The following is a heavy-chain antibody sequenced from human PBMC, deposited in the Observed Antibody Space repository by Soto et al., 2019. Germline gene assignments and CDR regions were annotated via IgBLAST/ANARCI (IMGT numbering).Heavy chain of an antibody. D-gene: IGHD1-26*01. CDR2: IIPILGIA. V-gene: IGHV1-69*08. J-gene: IGHJ4*02. CDR3: ARDRAVWGVGATWY. CDR1: GGTFSSYT. Sequence: QVQLVQSGAEVKKPGSSVKVSCKASGGTFSSYTISWVRQAPGQGLEWMGRIIPILGIANYEQKFQGRVTITADKTTSTDYMELSSLRSEDTAVYYCARDRAVWGVGATWYWGQGTLVTVSS.